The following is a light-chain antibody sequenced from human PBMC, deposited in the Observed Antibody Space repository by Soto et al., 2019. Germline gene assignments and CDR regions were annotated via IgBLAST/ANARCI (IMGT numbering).Light chain of an antibody. CDR1: QSISTY. J-gene: IGKJ1*01. CDR2: AVS. Sequence: DIQMTQSPSSLSASVGDRVTITCRASQSISTYLNWYQHKPGKAPKVLIYAVSSLQSGVPSRFSGSGSGTDFTLTITSLQPEDSATYYCQHSYGTPWTFGQGTKVEIK. CDR3: QHSYGTPWT. V-gene: IGKV1-39*01.